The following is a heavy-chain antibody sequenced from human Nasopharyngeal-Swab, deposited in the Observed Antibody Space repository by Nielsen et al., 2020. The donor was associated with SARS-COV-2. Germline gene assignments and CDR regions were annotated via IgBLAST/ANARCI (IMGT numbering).Heavy chain of an antibody. J-gene: IGHJ4*02. D-gene: IGHD6-19*01. CDR1: GGSISSSSYY. CDR3: ARAKPGIAVAGSGWVDY. CDR2: INHSGST. V-gene: IGHV4-39*07. Sequence: SETLSLTCTVSGGSISSSSYYWGWIRQPPGKGLEWIGEINHSGSTNYNPSLKSRVTISVDTSKNQFSLKLSSVTAADTAVYYCARAKPGIAVAGSGWVDYWGQGTLVTVSS.